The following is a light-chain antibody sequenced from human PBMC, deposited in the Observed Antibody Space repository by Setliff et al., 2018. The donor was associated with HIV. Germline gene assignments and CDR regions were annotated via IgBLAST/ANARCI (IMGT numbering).Light chain of an antibody. CDR1: NSDVGGYNY. V-gene: IGLV2-14*01. J-gene: IGLJ1*01. CDR3: SSYTNTNTGV. Sequence: QSVLAQPASVSGSPGQSITISCTGSNSDVGGYNYVSWYQQHPGKAPKLMIYEVSNRPSGVSNRFSGSKSGNTASLTISGPQAEDEADYYCSSYTNTNTGVFGTGTKGTVL. CDR2: EVS.